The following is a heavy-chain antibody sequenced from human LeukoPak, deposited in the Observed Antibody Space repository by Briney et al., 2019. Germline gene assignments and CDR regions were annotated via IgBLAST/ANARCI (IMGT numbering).Heavy chain of an antibody. CDR3: ARDHWSPTRDEKYYYYYYGMDV. Sequence: GGSLRLSCAASGFTVSSNYMSWVRQAPGKGLEWVSVIYSSGSTYYADSVKGRFTISRDNSKNTLYLQMNSLRAEDTAVYYCARDHWSPTRDEKYYYYYYGMDVWGQGTTVTVSS. CDR1: GFTVSSNY. J-gene: IGHJ6*02. CDR2: IYSSGST. D-gene: IGHD5-24*01. V-gene: IGHV3-53*01.